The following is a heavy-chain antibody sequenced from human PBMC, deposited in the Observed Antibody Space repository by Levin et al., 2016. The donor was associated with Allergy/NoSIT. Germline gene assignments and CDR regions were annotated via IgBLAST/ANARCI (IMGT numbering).Heavy chain of an antibody. D-gene: IGHD6-19*01. V-gene: IGHV3-30*17. CDR1: GFTFSSHT. Sequence: GGSLRLSCAASGFTFSSHTIHWVRQAPGKGLEWVGVISSDESNKDFADSVKGRFTISRDNSKNTLYLQMNSLRPDDTAVYYCAREPTWGSSGWNFDYWGQGTLVTVSS. CDR2: ISSDESNK. CDR3: AREPTWGSSGWNFDY. J-gene: IGHJ4*02.